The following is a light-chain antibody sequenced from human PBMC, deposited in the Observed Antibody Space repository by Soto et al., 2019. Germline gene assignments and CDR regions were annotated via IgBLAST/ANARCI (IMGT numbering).Light chain of an antibody. J-gene: IGKJ1*01. V-gene: IGKV3-20*01. CDR1: QSVGRNY. CDR3: QQYDKVPQT. CDR2: RIS. Sequence: EIELTLSPGTLSLSPGERATLSCRASQSVGRNYLAWYQQKPGQAPRLLIHRISTRATGIPDRFSGSGSATDFTLTISRLEPEDSAVYYCQQYDKVPQTFGQGTKVDIK.